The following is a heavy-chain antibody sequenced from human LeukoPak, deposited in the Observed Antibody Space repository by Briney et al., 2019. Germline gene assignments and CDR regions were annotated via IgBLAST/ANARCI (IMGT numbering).Heavy chain of an antibody. V-gene: IGHV3-21*04. D-gene: IGHD3-9*01. J-gene: IGHJ3*02. Sequence: GGSLRLSCAASGFTFNRYNMNWVRQVPGKGLEWVSSISGSSSYIYYADSVKGRFTISRDNAKKSLYLQMNSLTAEDTALYYCGRDGSNILTAYAFDIWGQGTMVTVSS. CDR3: GRDGSNILTAYAFDI. CDR2: ISGSSSYI. CDR1: GFTFNRYN.